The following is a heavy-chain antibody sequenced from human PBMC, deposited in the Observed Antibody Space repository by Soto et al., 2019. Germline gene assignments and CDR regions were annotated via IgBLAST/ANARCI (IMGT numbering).Heavy chain of an antibody. Sequence: PSETLSLTCTVSGGSISSGDYYWTWIRQHPGEGLEWIGYMSYSGNTDYNPSLKSRVTISIDMSKRQFSLNLSFVTTADTAVYYCARFYHVSSGYSNWFDPWGQGTLVTVSS. J-gene: IGHJ5*02. V-gene: IGHV4-31*03. D-gene: IGHD3-22*01. CDR2: MSYSGNT. CDR3: ARFYHVSSGYSNWFDP. CDR1: GGSISSGDYY.